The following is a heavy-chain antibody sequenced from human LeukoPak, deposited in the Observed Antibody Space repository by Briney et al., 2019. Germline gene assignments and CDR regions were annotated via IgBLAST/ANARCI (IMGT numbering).Heavy chain of an antibody. CDR3: AKGIPADY. Sequence: PGGSLRLSCAASGFAFSTYGMHWVRQAPGKGLEWAAVISYDGSDKSYADSVKGRFTISRDNSKNTLYLQMNSLSAEDTAVYYCAKGIPADYWGQRILVTVSS. CDR2: ISYDGSDK. V-gene: IGHV3-30*18. CDR1: GFAFSTYG. J-gene: IGHJ4*01.